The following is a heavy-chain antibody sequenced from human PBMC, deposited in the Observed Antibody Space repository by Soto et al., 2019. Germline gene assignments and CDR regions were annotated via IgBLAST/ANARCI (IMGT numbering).Heavy chain of an antibody. D-gene: IGHD6-13*01. CDR2: IVVGSGNT. V-gene: IGHV1-58*01. Sequence: SVKLSCKAPGFTFTSSAVQWVRQARGQRLEWIGWIVVGSGNTNYAQKFQERVTITRDMSTSTAYMELSSLRSEDTAVYYCAAGDSLSSSWYIDYYYYYGMDVWGQGTTVTVSS. CDR3: AAGDSLSSSWYIDYYYYYGMDV. J-gene: IGHJ6*02. CDR1: GFTFTSSA.